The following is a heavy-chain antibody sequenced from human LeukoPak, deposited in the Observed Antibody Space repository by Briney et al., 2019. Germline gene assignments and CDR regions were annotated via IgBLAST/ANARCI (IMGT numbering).Heavy chain of an antibody. CDR1: GGSISSYY. J-gene: IGHJ4*02. CDR2: INHSGST. V-gene: IGHV4-34*01. Sequence: SETLSLTCTVSGGSISSYYWSWIRQPPGKGLEWIGEINHSGSTNYNPSLKSRVTISVDTSKNQFSLKLSSVTAADTAVYYCARSSRTSWDYWGQGTLVTVSS. D-gene: IGHD3-16*01. CDR3: ARSSRTSWDY.